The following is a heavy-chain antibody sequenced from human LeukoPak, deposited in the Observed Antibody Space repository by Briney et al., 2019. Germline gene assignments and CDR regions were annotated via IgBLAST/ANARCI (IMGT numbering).Heavy chain of an antibody. CDR2: ISWNSGSI. Sequence: GGSLRLSCAASGITFDDYAMHWVRQAPGKGLEWVSGISWNSGSIGYADSVKGRFTISRDNAKNSLYLQMNSLRAEDTALYYCAKGQWELLYYFDYWGQGTLVTVSS. CDR3: AKGQWELLYYFDY. V-gene: IGHV3-9*01. CDR1: GITFDDYA. D-gene: IGHD1-26*01. J-gene: IGHJ4*02.